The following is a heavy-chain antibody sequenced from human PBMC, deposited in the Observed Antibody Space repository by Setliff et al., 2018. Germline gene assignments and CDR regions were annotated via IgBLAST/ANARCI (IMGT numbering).Heavy chain of an antibody. D-gene: IGHD3-22*01. CDR2: ISGSGGST. CDR3: AKDLYYYDSSGYYPIPFDY. J-gene: IGHJ4*02. Sequence: GGSLRLSCAASGFTFSSYAMSWVRQAPGKGLEWVSAISGSGGSTYYADSVKGRFIISRDNSENTLYLQMNSLGAEETAVYYCAKDLYYYDSSGYYPIPFDYWGQGTLVTVSS. CDR1: GFTFSSYA. V-gene: IGHV3-23*01.